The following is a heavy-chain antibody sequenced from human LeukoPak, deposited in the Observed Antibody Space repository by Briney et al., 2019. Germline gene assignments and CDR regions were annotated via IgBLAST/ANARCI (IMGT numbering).Heavy chain of an antibody. CDR2: IYHSGST. D-gene: IGHD3-22*01. CDR1: GYSISSGYY. CDR3: ASSGRDYDSSGSDNWFDP. J-gene: IGHJ5*02. Sequence: PSETLSLTCTVSGYSISSGYYWGWIRQPPGKGLEWIGSIYHSGSTYYNPSLKSRVTISVDTSKNQFSLKLSSVTAADTAVYYCASSGRDYDSSGSDNWFDPWGQGTLVTVSS. V-gene: IGHV4-38-2*02.